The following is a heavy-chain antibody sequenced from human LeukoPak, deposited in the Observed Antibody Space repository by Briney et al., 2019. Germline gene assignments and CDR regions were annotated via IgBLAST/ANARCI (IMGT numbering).Heavy chain of an antibody. V-gene: IGHV3-30*03. CDR3: ARKGDGYNSGYFDL. J-gene: IGHJ2*01. CDR2: ISYDGSNK. Sequence: GGSLRLSCAASGFTFSSYGMHWVRQAPGKGLEWVAVISYDGSNKYYADSVKGRFTISRDNSKNTLYLQMNSLRAEDTAVYYCARKGDGYNSGYFDLWGRGTLVTVSS. D-gene: IGHD5-24*01. CDR1: GFTFSSYG.